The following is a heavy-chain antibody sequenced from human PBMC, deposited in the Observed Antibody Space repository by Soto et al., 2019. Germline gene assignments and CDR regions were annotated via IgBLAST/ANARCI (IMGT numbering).Heavy chain of an antibody. CDR1: DGSISSYY. V-gene: IGHV4-59*08. CDR2: IYYSGST. CDR3: ARETSI. Sequence: SDTLSLTCTVFDGSISSYYWSWIRQPPGKGLEWIGYIYYSGSTNYNPSLKSRVTISVDTSKNQFSLKLSSVTAADTAVYYCARETSIWGQGTLVTVSS. J-gene: IGHJ4*02.